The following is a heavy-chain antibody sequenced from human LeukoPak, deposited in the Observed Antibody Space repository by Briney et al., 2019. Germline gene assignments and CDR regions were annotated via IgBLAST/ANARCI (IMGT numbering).Heavy chain of an antibody. J-gene: IGHJ4*02. CDR1: GFTFSSYS. V-gene: IGHV3-7*01. D-gene: IGHD5-12*01. CDR2: IKHDGSED. Sequence: GGSLRLSCEASGFTFSSYSMNWVRRAPGKGLEWVANIKHDGSEDHYVDSVRGRFTISRDNAKNSLFLQMNSLRAEDTAVYYCGRGGMGEYTGYDDFWGQGTLVTVSS. CDR3: GRGGMGEYTGYDDF.